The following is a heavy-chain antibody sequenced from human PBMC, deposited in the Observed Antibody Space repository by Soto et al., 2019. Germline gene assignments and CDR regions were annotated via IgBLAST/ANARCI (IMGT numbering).Heavy chain of an antibody. CDR2: IYYSGST. CDR3: ARFNRYFDL. Sequence: QVQLQESGPGLVKPSETLSLTCTVSGGSISSYYWSWIRQPPGKGLEWIGYIYYSGSTNYNPSLNTRVTISADTSKNQFSLRLSSVTAADTAVYHCARFNRYFDLCGRGTLVTVSS. CDR1: GGSISSYY. J-gene: IGHJ2*01. V-gene: IGHV4-59*08.